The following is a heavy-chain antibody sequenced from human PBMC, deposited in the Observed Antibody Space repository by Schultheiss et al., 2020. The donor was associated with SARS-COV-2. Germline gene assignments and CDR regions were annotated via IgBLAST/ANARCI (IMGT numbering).Heavy chain of an antibody. CDR1: GFTFSSYA. D-gene: IGHD2-15*01. V-gene: IGHV3-64*04. CDR3: AKGFRVTPGVVVVAATQVFPYYGMDV. Sequence: GESLKISCSASGFTFSSYAMHWVRQAPGKGLEYVSAISSNGGSTYYADSVKGRFTISRDNAKNSLYLQMNSLRAEDTAVYYCAKGFRVTPGVVVVAATQVFPYYGMDVWGQGTTVTVSS. CDR2: ISSNGGST. J-gene: IGHJ6*02.